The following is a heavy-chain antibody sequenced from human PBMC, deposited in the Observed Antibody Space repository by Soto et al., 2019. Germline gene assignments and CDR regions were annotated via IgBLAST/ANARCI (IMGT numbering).Heavy chain of an antibody. J-gene: IGHJ4*02. CDR3: ARVMGASGTGFDF. CDR2: IYPGDSDT. Sequence: GESLKISCKGSGYSFAGYWITWVRQKPGKGLEWMGIIYPGDSDTRYSPSFQGQVTISADKSTSTAYLQWSSLKASDTAIYYCARVMGASGTGFDFWGQGTLVTVSS. CDR1: GYSFAGYW. D-gene: IGHD1-26*01. V-gene: IGHV5-51*01.